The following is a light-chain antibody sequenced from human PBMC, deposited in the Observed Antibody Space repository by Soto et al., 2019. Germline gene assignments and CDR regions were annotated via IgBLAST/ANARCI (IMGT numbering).Light chain of an antibody. J-gene: IGLJ2*01. Sequence: QSVLTQPASVSGSPGQSITISCTGTSSDVGGYNYVSWYQQHPGKAHKLMIYDVSNRPSGVSNRFSGSKSGNTASLTFSGLQAEDEADYYCSSYTSSSTLVFGGGTKVTVL. CDR2: DVS. CDR1: SSDVGGYNY. V-gene: IGLV2-14*01. CDR3: SSYTSSSTLV.